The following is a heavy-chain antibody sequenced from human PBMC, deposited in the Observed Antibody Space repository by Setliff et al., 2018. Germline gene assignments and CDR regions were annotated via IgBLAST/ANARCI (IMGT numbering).Heavy chain of an antibody. CDR1: GFTFSGNY. CDR3: TRAFYCGRKCYRGFDY. V-gene: IGHV3-74*01. D-gene: IGHD2-21*01. J-gene: IGHJ4*02. CDR2: INTDDGTT. Sequence: LRLSCATSGFTFSGNYMHWVRQAPGKGLVWVSRINTDDGTTNYADSVQGRFTIFRDNAENTVYMELNSLRVDDTAVYFCTRAFYCGRKCYRGFDYWGQGTLVTVSS.